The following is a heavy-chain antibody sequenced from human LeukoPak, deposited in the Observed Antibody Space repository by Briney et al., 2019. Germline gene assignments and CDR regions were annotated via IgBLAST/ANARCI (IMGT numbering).Heavy chain of an antibody. D-gene: IGHD6-13*01. V-gene: IGHV4-4*07. Sequence: SETLSLPCSVSDRPMSGYYGSWLPQPAGKGLEWIGHIYTRGSTTYHPSLKSPVTQPVDTSQNHVSLKLSSVTAADTAVYYCARDRVWDSSSWRDAFDIWGQGTMVTVSS. J-gene: IGHJ3*02. CDR2: IYTRGST. CDR1: DRPMSGYY. CDR3: ARDRVWDSSSWRDAFDI.